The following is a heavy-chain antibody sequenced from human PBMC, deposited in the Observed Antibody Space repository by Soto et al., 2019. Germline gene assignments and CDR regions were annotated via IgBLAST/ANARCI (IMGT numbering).Heavy chain of an antibody. J-gene: IGHJ5*02. Sequence: SETLSLTCTVSGGSISSGDYYLSWIRQPPGKGLEWIGYIYYSGSTYYNPSLKSRVTISVDTSKNQSSLKLSSVTAADTAVYYCARGGREYGSSWYLARFDPWGQGTLVTVSS. V-gene: IGHV4-30-4*01. CDR1: GGSISSGDYY. CDR3: ARGGREYGSSWYLARFDP. D-gene: IGHD6-13*01. CDR2: IYYSGST.